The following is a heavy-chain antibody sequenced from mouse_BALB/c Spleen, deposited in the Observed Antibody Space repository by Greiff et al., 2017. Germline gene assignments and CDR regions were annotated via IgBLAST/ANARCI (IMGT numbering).Heavy chain of an antibody. Sequence: VRLQQSGPELMKPGASVKISCKASGYSFTSYYMHWVKQSHGKSLEWIGYIDPFNGGTSYNQKFKGKATLTVDKSSSTAYMHLSSLTSEDSAVYYCARGRGAMDYWGQGTSVTVSS. CDR2: IDPFNGGT. J-gene: IGHJ4*01. CDR1: GYSFTSYY. V-gene: IGHV1S135*01. CDR3: ARGRGAMDY.